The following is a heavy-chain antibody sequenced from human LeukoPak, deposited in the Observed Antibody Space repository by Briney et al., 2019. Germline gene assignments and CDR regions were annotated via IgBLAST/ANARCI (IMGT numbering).Heavy chain of an antibody. CDR1: GYSFTSYW. CDR2: IYPGDSDT. V-gene: IGHV5-51*01. Sequence: GESLKISCKGSGYSFTSYWIGWVRQMPGKGLEWMGIIYPGDSDTKYSPSFQGQVTISADKSISTAYLQWSSLKASDTAMYYCARLRFLEWLFADFWGQGTLVTVSS. D-gene: IGHD3-3*01. CDR3: ARLRFLEWLFADF. J-gene: IGHJ4*02.